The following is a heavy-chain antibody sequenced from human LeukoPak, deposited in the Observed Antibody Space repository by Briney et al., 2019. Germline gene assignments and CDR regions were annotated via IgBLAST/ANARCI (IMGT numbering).Heavy chain of an antibody. J-gene: IGHJ3*02. CDR1: GYTFTSYD. CDR2: MNPNSGNT. D-gene: IGHD1-26*01. CDR3: ARNSGSSTNAFDI. Sequence: ASVKVSCKASGYTFTSYDINWVRQAPGQGLEWMGWMNPNSGNTVYAQKLQGRVTITRNTSISTAYMELSSLRSEDTAVYYCARNSGSSTNAFDIWGQGTMVTVSS. V-gene: IGHV1-8*03.